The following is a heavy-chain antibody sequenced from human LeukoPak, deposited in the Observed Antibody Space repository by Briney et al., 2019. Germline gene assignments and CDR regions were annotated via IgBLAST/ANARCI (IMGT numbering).Heavy chain of an antibody. V-gene: IGHV3-7*01. CDR2: IKQDGSEK. D-gene: IGHD3-10*01. Sequence: GGSLRLSCVTSGFTFTNHWVSWVRQAPGKGLEWVANIKQDGSEKYYVDSVKGRFTISRDNAKNSLYLQMNSLRAEDTAVYYCARPLMYYYGSETYFWFDPWGQGTLVTVSS. CDR3: ARPLMYYYGSETYFWFDP. J-gene: IGHJ5*02. CDR1: GFTFTNHW.